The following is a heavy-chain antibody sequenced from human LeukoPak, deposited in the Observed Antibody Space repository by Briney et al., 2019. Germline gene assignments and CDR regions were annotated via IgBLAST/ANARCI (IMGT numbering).Heavy chain of an antibody. V-gene: IGHV1-18*01. Sequence: ASVKVSCKASGYTFTNYGFSWVRQAPGQGLEWMGWISANNGNTNYAQKLQGRVTMTTDTSTSTAYMELRSLRSDDTAVYYCARAAYYYDSSGYSNWFDPWGQGTLVTVSS. J-gene: IGHJ5*02. CDR3: ARAAYYYDSSGYSNWFDP. CDR2: ISANNGNT. CDR1: GYTFTNYG. D-gene: IGHD3-22*01.